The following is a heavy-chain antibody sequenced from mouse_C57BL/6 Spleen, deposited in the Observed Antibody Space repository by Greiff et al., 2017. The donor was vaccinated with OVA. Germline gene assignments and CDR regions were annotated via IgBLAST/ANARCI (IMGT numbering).Heavy chain of an antibody. CDR2: IDPENGDT. D-gene: IGHD1-1*01. J-gene: IGHJ4*01. Sequence: EVMLVESGAELVRPGASVKLSCTASGFNIKDDYMHWVKQRPEQGLEWIGWIDPENGDTEYASKFQGKATITADTSSNTAYLQLSSLTSEDTAVYYCTTGYYGSEGYAMDYWGQGTSVTVSS. CDR1: GFNIKDDY. CDR3: TTGYYGSEGYAMDY. V-gene: IGHV14-4*01.